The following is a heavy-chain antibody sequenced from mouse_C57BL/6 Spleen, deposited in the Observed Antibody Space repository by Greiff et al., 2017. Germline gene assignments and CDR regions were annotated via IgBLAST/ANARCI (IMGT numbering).Heavy chain of an antibody. D-gene: IGHD1-1*01. CDR3: ARPPVVATGAMDY. CDR1: GFTFSSYA. CDR2: ISDGGSYT. V-gene: IGHV5-4*03. J-gene: IGHJ4*01. Sequence: DVMLVESGGGLVKPGGSLKLSCAASGFTFSSYAMSWVRQTPEKRLEWVATISDGGSYTYYPDNVKGRFTISRDNAKNNLFLQMTSLRSEDTAMYYCARPPVVATGAMDYWGQGTSVTVSS.